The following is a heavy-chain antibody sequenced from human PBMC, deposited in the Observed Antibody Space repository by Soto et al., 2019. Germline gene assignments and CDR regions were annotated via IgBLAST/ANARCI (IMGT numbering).Heavy chain of an antibody. CDR2: IYYSGST. J-gene: IGHJ5*02. CDR1: GGSISSGDYY. CDR3: TRGGAIVVVTAPFDL. V-gene: IGHV4-30-4*01. Sequence: SETLSLTCTVSGGSISSGDYYWSWIRQPPGKGLEWIGYIYYSGSTYYNPSLKSRVTISVDTSKNQFSLKLSSVTAADTALYYCTRGGAIVVVTAPFDLWGQGTLVTVSS. D-gene: IGHD2-21*02.